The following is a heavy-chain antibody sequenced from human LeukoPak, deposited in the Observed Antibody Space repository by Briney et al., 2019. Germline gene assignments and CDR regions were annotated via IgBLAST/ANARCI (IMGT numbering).Heavy chain of an antibody. CDR2: ISSSGSTI. J-gene: IGHJ5*02. V-gene: IGHV3-11*04. Sequence: PGGSLRLSCAASGFTFSDYYMSWIRQAPGKGLEWVSYISSSGSTIYYADSVKGRFTISRDNAKNSLYLQMNSLRPEDTAVYYCARGRRSGGITMIRGVKDRGWFDPWGQGTLVTVSS. CDR1: GFTFSDYY. CDR3: ARGRRSGGITMIRGVKDRGWFDP. D-gene: IGHD3-10*01.